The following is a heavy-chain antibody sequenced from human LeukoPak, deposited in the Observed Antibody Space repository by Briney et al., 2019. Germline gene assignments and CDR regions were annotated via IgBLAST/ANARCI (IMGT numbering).Heavy chain of an antibody. CDR2: IWYDGSNK. Sequence: PGRSLRLSCAASGFTFSSYGMHWVRQAPGKGLEWVAVIWYDGSNKYYADSVKGRFTISRDNSKNTLYLQMNSLRAEDTAVYYCARDTGYSYGYDIDYWGQGTLVTVSS. CDR1: GFTFSSYG. J-gene: IGHJ4*02. V-gene: IGHV3-33*08. CDR3: ARDTGYSYGYDIDY. D-gene: IGHD5-18*01.